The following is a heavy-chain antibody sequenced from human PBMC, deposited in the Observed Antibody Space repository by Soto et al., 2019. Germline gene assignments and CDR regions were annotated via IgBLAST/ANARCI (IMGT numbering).Heavy chain of an antibody. V-gene: IGHV1-69*13. CDR2: IIPIFGTA. Sequence: SVKVSCKASGGTFSSYAISWVRQAPGQGLEWMGGIIPIFGTANYAQKFQGRVTITADESTSTAYMELSSLRSEDTAVYYCARVQSSGWYRIDYWGQGTLVTVSS. CDR1: GGTFSSYA. CDR3: ARVQSSGWYRIDY. D-gene: IGHD6-19*01. J-gene: IGHJ4*02.